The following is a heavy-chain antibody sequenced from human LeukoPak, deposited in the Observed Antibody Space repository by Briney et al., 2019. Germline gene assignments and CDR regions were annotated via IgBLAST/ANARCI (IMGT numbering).Heavy chain of an antibody. Sequence: SETLSLTCSVPGGSMSSYYWSWIRQSPGKGLEWIGHIYDSGNTNYNPSLKSRITISVDTSKNEFSLQLTSVTAADTAVYYCARGSGWLPDSWGQGTRVTASS. J-gene: IGHJ4*02. D-gene: IGHD6-19*01. CDR2: IYDSGNT. CDR1: GGSMSSYY. CDR3: ARGSGWLPDS. V-gene: IGHV4-59*01.